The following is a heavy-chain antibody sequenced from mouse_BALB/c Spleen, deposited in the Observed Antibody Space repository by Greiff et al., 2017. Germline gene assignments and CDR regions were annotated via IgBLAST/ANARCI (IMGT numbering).Heavy chain of an antibody. CDR3: APYGYNSWFAY. J-gene: IGHJ3*01. D-gene: IGHD2-2*01. V-gene: IGHV1S29*02. CDR1: GYTFTDYN. CDR2: IYPYNGGT. Sequence: VQLKESGPELVKPGASVKISCKASGYTFTDYNMHWVKQSHGKSLEWIGYIYPYNGGTGYNQKFKSKATLTVDNSSSTAYMELRSLTSEDSAVYYCAPYGYNSWFAYWGQGTLVTVSA.